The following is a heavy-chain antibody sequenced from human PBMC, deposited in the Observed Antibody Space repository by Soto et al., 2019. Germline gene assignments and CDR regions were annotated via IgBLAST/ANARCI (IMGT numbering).Heavy chain of an antibody. CDR2: VSAYNART. V-gene: IGHV1-18*01. D-gene: IGHD6-19*01. CDR1: GYDFTAYG. Sequence: ASVKVSCKGSGYDFTAYGISWVRQAPGQGLEWLGWVSAYNARTDYSPKVQNRVTMTTETSATTVYMELRSLRSDDTAMYFCARHKLGWWNAGWYRDNWFDLWGLG. J-gene: IGHJ5*02. CDR3: ARHKLGWWNAGWYRDNWFDL.